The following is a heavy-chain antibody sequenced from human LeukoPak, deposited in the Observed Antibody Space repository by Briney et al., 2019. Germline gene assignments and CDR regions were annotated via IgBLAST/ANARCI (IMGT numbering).Heavy chain of an antibody. Sequence: PSETLSLTCAVSGGSISSGHSSWNWFRQSPGKGLEWIGYIYHSGSTYYNPPLKSRVAISVDRSKNQFSLKLGSVTAADTALYYCARGGTAFDIWGQGTMVTVSS. CDR1: GGSISSGHSS. D-gene: IGHD1-26*01. V-gene: IGHV4-30-2*06. CDR3: ARGGTAFDI. J-gene: IGHJ3*02. CDR2: IYHSGST.